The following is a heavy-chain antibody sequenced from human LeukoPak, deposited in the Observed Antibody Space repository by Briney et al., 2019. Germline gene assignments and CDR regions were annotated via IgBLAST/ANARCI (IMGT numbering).Heavy chain of an antibody. CDR1: GGSISSSSYY. D-gene: IGHD2-2*01. J-gene: IGHJ2*01. CDR3: AAIVVPAAPYWYFDL. Sequence: SETLSLTCTVSGGSISSSSYYWGWIRQPPGKGLEWIGSIYYSGSTYYNPSLKSRVTISVDTSKNQFSLKLSSVTAADTVVYYCAAIVVPAAPYWYFDLWGRGTLVTVSS. V-gene: IGHV4-39*01. CDR2: IYYSGST.